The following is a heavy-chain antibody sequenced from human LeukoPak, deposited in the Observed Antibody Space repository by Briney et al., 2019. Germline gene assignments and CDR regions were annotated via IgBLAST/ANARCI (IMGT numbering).Heavy chain of an antibody. CDR2: IYYSGST. D-gene: IGHD5-24*01. CDR1: GGSISSSSYS. Sequence: PSETLSLTCTGSGGSISSSSYSWGWIRQPPGKGLEWIGSIYYSGSTYYNPSLKSRVTISVDTSKNQFSLKLSSVTAADTAVYYCARDFRDGYNLGVDWGQGTLVTVSS. V-gene: IGHV4-39*01. J-gene: IGHJ4*02. CDR3: ARDFRDGYNLGVD.